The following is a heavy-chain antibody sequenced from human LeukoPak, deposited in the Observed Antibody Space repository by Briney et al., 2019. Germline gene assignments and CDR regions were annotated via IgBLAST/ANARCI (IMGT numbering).Heavy chain of an antibody. CDR2: LSRRSSTI. Sequence: GGSLRLSCAASGFIVSDYNLHWVRQAPGRGLEWVSYLSRRSSTIYYADSLKGRITTSRDDATNSLYLQMNSLRGEDTAVYYCARAYRYYSPFDYWGQGTLVTVSS. CDR3: ARAYRYYSPFDY. CDR1: GFIVSDYN. V-gene: IGHV3-48*01. J-gene: IGHJ4*02. D-gene: IGHD5-18*01.